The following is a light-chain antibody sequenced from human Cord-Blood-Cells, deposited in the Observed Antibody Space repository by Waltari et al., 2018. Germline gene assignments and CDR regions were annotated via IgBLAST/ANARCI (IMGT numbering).Light chain of an antibody. CDR2: DAS. V-gene: IGKV3-11*01. J-gene: IGKJ3*01. CDR1: QSVSSY. CDR3: QQRSNWPPFT. Sequence: EIVLTQSPDFQSVTPKEKVTITCRASQSVSSYLAWYQQKPGQAPRLLIYDASNRATGIPARFSGSGSGTDFTLTISSLEPEDFAVYYCQQRSNWPPFTFGPGTKVDIK.